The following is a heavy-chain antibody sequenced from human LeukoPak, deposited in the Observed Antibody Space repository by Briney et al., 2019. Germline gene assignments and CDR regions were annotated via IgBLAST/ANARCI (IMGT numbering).Heavy chain of an antibody. CDR3: AKDILRYYYDSSGYSDY. J-gene: IGHJ4*02. CDR1: GFTLSSYA. Sequence: QPGGSLRLSCAVSGFTLSSYAMSWVRQAPGRGLEWVSSISGSGCSTYYADSEKGRFTISRYNSKNTLYIQTNSLKAEDTAVYYCAKDILRYYYDSSGYSDYWGQGTLVPVSS. D-gene: IGHD3-22*01. V-gene: IGHV3-23*01. CDR2: ISGSGCST.